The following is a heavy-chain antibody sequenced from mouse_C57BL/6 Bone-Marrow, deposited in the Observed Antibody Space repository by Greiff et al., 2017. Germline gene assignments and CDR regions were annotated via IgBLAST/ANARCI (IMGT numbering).Heavy chain of an antibody. J-gene: IGHJ4*01. Sequence: QVQLKESGPGLVQPSQTLSITCTVSGFSLTSYGVHWVRQSPGKGLEWLGVIWSGGSTDYNAAFISRLCNRKDNSKSQVFYKMISLQADETAIYYCASLYDSYAMGYGGQGTSVTVSS. CDR3: ASLYDSYAMGY. CDR1: GFSLTSYG. CDR2: IWSGGST. V-gene: IGHV2-2*01. D-gene: IGHD2-3*01.